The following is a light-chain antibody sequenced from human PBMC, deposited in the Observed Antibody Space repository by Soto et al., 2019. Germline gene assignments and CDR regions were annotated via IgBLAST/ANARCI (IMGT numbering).Light chain of an antibody. CDR2: GAS. Sequence: IVLTQSPAALSLSPGERETLCCRAGQSVSSNLAWDQQRPGQAPRLLIYGASTRATGVPARFSGGGSGTEFTLTITSLQSEDFAVYWCQQYNNWPLTFGPGTRLEI. CDR1: QSVSSN. J-gene: IGKJ5*01. CDR3: QQYNNWPLT. V-gene: IGKV3D-15*01.